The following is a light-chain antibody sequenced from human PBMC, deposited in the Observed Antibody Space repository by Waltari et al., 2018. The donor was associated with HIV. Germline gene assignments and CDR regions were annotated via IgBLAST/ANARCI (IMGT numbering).Light chain of an antibody. CDR1: NSNIGADYD. J-gene: IGLJ1*01. Sequence: QRLTISCTGSNSNIGADYDVHWYQHLPGTAPKVLIYGNTNRPSGVPDRFSGSKSGASAFLVITGLQAEDEADYYCQSYDNSLSGTYVFGGGTKVNVL. CDR2: GNT. V-gene: IGLV1-40*03. CDR3: QSYDNSLSGTYV.